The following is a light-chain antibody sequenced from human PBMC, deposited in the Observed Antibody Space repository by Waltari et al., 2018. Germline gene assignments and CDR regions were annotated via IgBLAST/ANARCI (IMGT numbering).Light chain of an antibody. CDR2: KAS. CDR1: QIIDTW. J-gene: IGKJ1*01. CDR3: QQYSNLWT. Sequence: DIQMTQSPSTLSASVGDRVTITCRASQIIDTWLAWYQQKPGKAPKPLIFKASTLETGVPSRFSGSGSGTEFTLTISSMQPDDFATYYCQQYSNLWTFGQGTRVDI. V-gene: IGKV1-5*03.